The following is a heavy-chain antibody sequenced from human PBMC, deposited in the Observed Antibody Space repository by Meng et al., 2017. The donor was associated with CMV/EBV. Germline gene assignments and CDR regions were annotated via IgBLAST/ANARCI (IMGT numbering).Heavy chain of an antibody. CDR3: ARGSIAARLGLGD. CDR2: INHSGST. D-gene: IGHD6-6*01. Sequence: WGDGPLRPSETLSPSCAVYGGSFSVDYWSWSRQPPGKGLEWIGKINHSGSTNYNPSRKSRVTISVDTSKNQFSLKLSSVTAADTAVYYCARGSIAARLGLGDWGQGTLVTVSS. CDR1: GGSFSVDY. J-gene: IGHJ4*02. V-gene: IGHV4-34*01.